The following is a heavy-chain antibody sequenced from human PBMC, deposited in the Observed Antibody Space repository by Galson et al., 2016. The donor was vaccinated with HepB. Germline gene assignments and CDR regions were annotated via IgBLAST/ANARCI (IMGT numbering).Heavy chain of an antibody. CDR2: IYPDDSGT. CDR1: GYAFAGYW. J-gene: IGHJ4*02. D-gene: IGHD3-3*01. Sequence: QSGAEVTKPGESLKISCEGSGYAFAGYWIGWVRQMPGEGLEWMGIIYPDDSGTRYSPSFLGQVTFSVDKSISTAYLQWSSLKASDTAMYYCARLYYDFWSGYRVDFDYWGQGTLVTVSS. V-gene: IGHV5-51*03. CDR3: ARLYYDFWSGYRVDFDY.